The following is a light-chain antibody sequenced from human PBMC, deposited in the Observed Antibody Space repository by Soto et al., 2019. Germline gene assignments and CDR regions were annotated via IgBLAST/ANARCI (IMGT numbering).Light chain of an antibody. CDR2: EVN. CDR1: SSDVGAYNF. V-gene: IGLV2-14*01. Sequence: QSVLTQPASVSGSPGQSITISCTGTSSDVGAYNFVSWYQQYPGKAPKVMIYEVNNRPSGVSNRFSGSKSGNTASLTISGLQAEDEADYYCSSFTSSNTYVFGTGTKLTVL. J-gene: IGLJ1*01. CDR3: SSFTSSNTYV.